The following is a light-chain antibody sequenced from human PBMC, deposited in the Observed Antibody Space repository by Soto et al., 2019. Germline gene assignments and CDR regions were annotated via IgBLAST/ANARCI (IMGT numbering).Light chain of an antibody. CDR2: RDD. CDR3: ASWDDSLDGWV. J-gene: IGLJ3*02. Sequence: QSVLTQSPSASGTPGQRVTISCSGSSSNVGGNAVNWYQQLPGTAPKLLVYRDDQRSYGVPDRFSGSKSGTSASLAISGLQSEDEADYYCASWDDSLDGWVFGGGTKVTVL. V-gene: IGLV1-44*01. CDR1: SSNVGGNA.